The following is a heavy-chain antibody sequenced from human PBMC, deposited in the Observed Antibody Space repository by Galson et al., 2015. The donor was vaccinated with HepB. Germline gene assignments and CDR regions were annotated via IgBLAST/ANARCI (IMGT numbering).Heavy chain of an antibody. V-gene: IGHV4-34*01. CDR1: GGSFSGYY. D-gene: IGHD2-2*01. CDR3: ARAGYCSSTSCYDFDY. Sequence: ETLSLTCAVYGGSFSGYYWSWIRQPPGKGLEWIGEINHSGSTNYNPSLKSRVTISVDTSKNQFSLKLSSVTAADTAVYYCARAGYCSSTSCYDFDYWGQGTLVTVSS. J-gene: IGHJ4*02. CDR2: INHSGST.